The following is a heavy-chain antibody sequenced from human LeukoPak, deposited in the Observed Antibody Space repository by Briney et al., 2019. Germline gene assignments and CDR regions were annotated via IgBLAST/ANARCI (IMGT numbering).Heavy chain of an antibody. CDR2: IYPGDSDT. CDR3: ARHVTYYGSTSHYQTDYFDY. CDR1: GYSFSNYW. J-gene: IGHJ4*02. D-gene: IGHD3-22*01. V-gene: IGHV5-51*01. Sequence: GESLKISCKGSGYSFSNYWIGWVRQMPGKGLEWMGIIYPGDSDTRYSPSFQGQVTISADKSISTAYLKWSSLKASDTAMYYCARHVTYYGSTSHYQTDYFDYWAQGTLVTVSS.